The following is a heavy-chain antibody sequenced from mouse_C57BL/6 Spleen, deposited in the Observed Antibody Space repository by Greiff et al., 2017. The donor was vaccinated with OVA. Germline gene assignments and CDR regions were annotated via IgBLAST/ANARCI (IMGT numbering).Heavy chain of an antibody. J-gene: IGHJ3*01. V-gene: IGHV1-15*01. CDR1: GYTFTDYE. D-gene: IGHD1-1*01. CDR3: TRGDYYGSSQFAY. Sequence: QVQLQQSGAELVRPGASVTLSCKASGYTFTDYEMHWVKQTPVHGLEWIGAIDPETGGTAYNQKFKGKAILTADKSSSTAYMELRSLTSEDSAVYYCTRGDYYGSSQFAYWGRGTLVTVSA. CDR2: IDPETGGT.